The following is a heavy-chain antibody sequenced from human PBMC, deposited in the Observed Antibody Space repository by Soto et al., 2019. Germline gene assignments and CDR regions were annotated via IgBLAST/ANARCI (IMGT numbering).Heavy chain of an antibody. CDR3: AKTRGFDPGNWGGYWYFDL. D-gene: IGHD7-27*01. Sequence: SVKVSCKASGFTFTNSAVQWVRQARGQRLEWIGWIVVGSGNTNYAQKFQERVTITRDMSTSTAYMELSSLRAEDTAVHYCAKTRGFDPGNWGGYWYFDLWGRGTLVTVSS. CDR2: IVVGSGNT. J-gene: IGHJ2*01. V-gene: IGHV1-58*01. CDR1: GFTFTNSA.